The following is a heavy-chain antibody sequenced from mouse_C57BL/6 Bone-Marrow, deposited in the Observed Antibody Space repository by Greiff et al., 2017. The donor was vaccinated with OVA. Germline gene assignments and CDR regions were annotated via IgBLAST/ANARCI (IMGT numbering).Heavy chain of an antibody. V-gene: IGHV5-17*03. CDR1: GFTFSDYG. D-gene: IGHD1-1*01. CDR3: TREGNYYGSSYGYFDY. CDR2: ISSGSSTI. J-gene: IGHJ2*01. Sequence: DVKLVESGGGLVKPGGSLKLSCAASGFTFSDYGMHWVRQAPEKGLEWVAYISSGSSTIYYADTVKGRFTISRDNAKNTLFLQMSSLKSEDTAMYYCTREGNYYGSSYGYFDYWGQGTTLTVSS.